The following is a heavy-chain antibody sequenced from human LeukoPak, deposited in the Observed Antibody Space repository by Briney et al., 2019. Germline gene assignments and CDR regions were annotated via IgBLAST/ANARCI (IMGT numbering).Heavy chain of an antibody. V-gene: IGHV4-61*02. CDR3: ARADTAMVRGYFDY. CDR1: GGSTSSGSYY. Sequence: PSETLSLTCTVSGGSTSSGSYYWSWIRQPAGKGLEWIGRIYTSGSTNYNPSLKSRVTISVDTSKNQLSLKLSSVTAADTAVYYCARADTAMVRGYFDYWGQGTLVTVSS. J-gene: IGHJ4*02. D-gene: IGHD5-18*01. CDR2: IYTSGST.